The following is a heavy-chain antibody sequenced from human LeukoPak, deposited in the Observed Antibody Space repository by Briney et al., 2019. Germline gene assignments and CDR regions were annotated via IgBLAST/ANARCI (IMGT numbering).Heavy chain of an antibody. CDR1: GGTFSSYA. Sequence: GASVKVSCKAPGGTFSSYAISWVRQAPGQGLEWMGGIIPIFGTANYAQKFQGRVTITADESTSTAYMELSSLRSEDTAVYYCARGGNSYGAGNWFDPWGQGTLVTVSS. CDR2: IIPIFGTA. V-gene: IGHV1-69*13. J-gene: IGHJ5*02. CDR3: ARGGNSYGAGNWFDP. D-gene: IGHD5-18*01.